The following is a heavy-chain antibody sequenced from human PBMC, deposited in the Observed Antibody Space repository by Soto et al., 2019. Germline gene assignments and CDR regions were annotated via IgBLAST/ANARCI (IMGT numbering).Heavy chain of an antibody. Sequence: ASVKVSCKASGDTFTRYGISWVRQAPGQGLEWMGWISGYNGDANYAQRFQGRVSMTIDTSTTTAYMELRTLTSDDTAVYYCAKNGQPPYYYYGLDVWGQGTTVTVSS. CDR2: ISGYNGDA. D-gene: IGHD2-8*01. CDR3: AKNGQPPYYYYGLDV. J-gene: IGHJ6*02. V-gene: IGHV1-18*01. CDR1: GDTFTRYG.